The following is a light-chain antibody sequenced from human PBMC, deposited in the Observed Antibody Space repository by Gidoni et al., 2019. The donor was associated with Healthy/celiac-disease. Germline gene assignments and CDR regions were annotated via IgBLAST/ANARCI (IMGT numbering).Light chain of an antibody. V-gene: IGKV2-28*01. CDR1: QSLLHSNGYNY. CDR2: LGS. J-gene: IGKJ1*01. Sequence: DIVITQSPLSLPVTPGEPASIPCRSSQSLLHSNGYNYLDWYLQTPGQSPQLLIYLGSNRASGVPDRFSGRGSGTDFTLKISRVEAEDVGVYYCMQALQTPWTFGQGTKVEIK. CDR3: MQALQTPWT.